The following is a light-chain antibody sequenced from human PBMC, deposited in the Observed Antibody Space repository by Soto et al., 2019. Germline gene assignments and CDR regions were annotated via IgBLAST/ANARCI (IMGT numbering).Light chain of an antibody. CDR3: QSYDSSLSMYV. CDR1: SSNIGAGND. Sequence: VLTQPPSVSGAPGQRVTISCTGSSSNIGAGNDVHWYQQLLGTAPKLLIYGNSNRPSGVPDRFSGSKSGTSASLAITGLQAEDEADYYCQSYDSSLSMYVFGTGTKVTVL. V-gene: IGLV1-40*01. J-gene: IGLJ1*01. CDR2: GNS.